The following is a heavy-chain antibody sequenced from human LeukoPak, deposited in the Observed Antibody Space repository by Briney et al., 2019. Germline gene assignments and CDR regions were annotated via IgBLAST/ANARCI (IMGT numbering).Heavy chain of an antibody. CDR3: ARVRRGAIMDDVFDI. V-gene: IGHV3-30*04. CDR1: GFTFSSYA. Sequence: GGSLRLSCAASGFTFSSYALHWVRQAPGKGLEWVAVISSGGSSEYYADSVKGRFTISRDNSKNTLSLQMNSLRAEDTAVHYCARVRRGAIMDDVFDIWGQGTMVTVSS. J-gene: IGHJ3*02. CDR2: ISSGGSSE. D-gene: IGHD3-10*01.